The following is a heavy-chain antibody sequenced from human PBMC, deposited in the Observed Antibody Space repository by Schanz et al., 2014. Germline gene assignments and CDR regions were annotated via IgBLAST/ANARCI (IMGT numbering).Heavy chain of an antibody. CDR1: GFTFSAYW. J-gene: IGHJ4*02. CDR3: AREVGGSFGQHY. Sequence: EVQLVESGGGLVQPGGSLRLSCAASGFTFSAYWMTWVRQAPGKGLDWVGIIKPDGSEKFYVDSVKGRFTISRDNAKNLMYLHLNSLGAEDTAVYYCAREVGGSFGQHYWGQGALVTVSS. D-gene: IGHD1-26*01. CDR2: IKPDGSEK. V-gene: IGHV3-7*01.